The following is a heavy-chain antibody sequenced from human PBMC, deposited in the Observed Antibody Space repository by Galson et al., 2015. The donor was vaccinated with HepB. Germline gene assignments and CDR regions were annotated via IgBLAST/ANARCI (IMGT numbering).Heavy chain of an antibody. CDR3: AREYNWNYVGMDV. V-gene: IGHV1-69*06. CDR1: GGTFGSYA. Sequence: SVKVSCKASGGTFGSYAISWVRQAPGQGLEWMGGIIPIFGTANYAQKFQGRVTITADKSTSTAYMELSSLRSEDTAVYYCAREYNWNYVGMDVWGQGTTVTVSS. CDR2: IIPIFGTA. J-gene: IGHJ6*02. D-gene: IGHD1-7*01.